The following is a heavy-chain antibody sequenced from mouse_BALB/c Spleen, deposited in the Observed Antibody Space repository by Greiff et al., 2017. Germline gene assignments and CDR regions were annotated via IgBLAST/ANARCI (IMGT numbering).Heavy chain of an antibody. J-gene: IGHJ3*01. V-gene: IGHV5-6-5*01. Sequence: EVKVVESGGGLVKPGGSLKLSCAASGFTFSSYAMSWVRQTPEKRLEWVASISSGGSTYYPDSVKGRFTISRDNARNILYLQMSSLRSEDTAMYYCARGDYYGSSYAWFAYWGQGTLVTVSA. CDR2: ISSGGST. CDR1: GFTFSSYA. CDR3: ARGDYYGSSYAWFAY. D-gene: IGHD1-1*01.